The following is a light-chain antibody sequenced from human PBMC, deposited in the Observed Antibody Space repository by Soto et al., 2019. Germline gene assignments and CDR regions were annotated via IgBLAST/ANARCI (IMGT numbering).Light chain of an antibody. CDR2: EVT. CDR1: SGDVGSYNL. Sequence: QSVLTQPASVSGSPGQSITIPCTGTSGDVGSYNLVSWYQQHPGKAPKLLIYEVTERPSGVSNRFSGSKSGNTASLTISGLQPYDEADYYCCSYAVTSEVFGTGTKVTVL. CDR3: CSYAVTSEV. V-gene: IGLV2-23*02. J-gene: IGLJ1*01.